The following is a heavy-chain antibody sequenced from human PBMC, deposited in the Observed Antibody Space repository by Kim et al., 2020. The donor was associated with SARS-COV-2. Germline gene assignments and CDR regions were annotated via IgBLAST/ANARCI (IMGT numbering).Heavy chain of an antibody. CDR3: ARLSLGSTSARRHFDY. D-gene: IGHD2-2*01. V-gene: IGHV4-39*01. J-gene: IGHJ4*02. Sequence: SLKSRVTISVATSKNQFSLKLSSVTAADTAVYYCARLSLGSTSARRHFDYWGQGTLVTVSS.